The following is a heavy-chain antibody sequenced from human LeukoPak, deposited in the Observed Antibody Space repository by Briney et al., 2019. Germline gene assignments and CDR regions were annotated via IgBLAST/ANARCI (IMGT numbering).Heavy chain of an antibody. D-gene: IGHD4-17*01. CDR3: AREARSMTTVNRYFDY. CDR1: GGSISSGGCY. V-gene: IGHV4-31*03. CDR2: IYYSGST. Sequence: SQTLSLTCTVSGGSISSGGCYWSWIRQHPGKGLEWIGYIYYSGSTYYNPSLKSRVTISVDTSKNQFSLKLSSVTAADTAVYYCAREARSMTTVNRYFDYWGQGTLVTVSS. J-gene: IGHJ4*02.